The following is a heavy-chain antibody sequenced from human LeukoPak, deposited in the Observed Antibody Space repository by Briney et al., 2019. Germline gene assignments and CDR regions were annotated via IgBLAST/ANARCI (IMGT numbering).Heavy chain of an antibody. D-gene: IGHD5-24*01. V-gene: IGHV3-23*01. CDR2: ISDSGDTT. J-gene: IGHJ4*02. CDR1: GFTFSSYW. CDR3: ARGQYQMEY. Sequence: PGGSLRLSCAASGFTFSSYWMHWVRQAPGKGLECVSGISDSGDTTYYADSVKGRFTISRDNSKNTLYVQMNSLRVEDTAVYYCARGQYQMEYWGQGTLVTVSS.